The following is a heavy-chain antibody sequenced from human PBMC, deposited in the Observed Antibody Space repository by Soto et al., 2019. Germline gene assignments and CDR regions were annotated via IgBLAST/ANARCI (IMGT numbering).Heavy chain of an antibody. D-gene: IGHD2-2*01. CDR2: IKSKTDGGTT. V-gene: IGHV3-15*01. CDR3: TTEAVGYCSSTSCYQPDAFDI. J-gene: IGHJ3*02. Sequence: PGGSLRLSCAASGFTFSNAWMSWVRQAPGKGLEWVGRIKSKTDGGTTDYAAPVKGRFTIPRDDSKNTLYLQMNSLKTEDTAVYYCTTEAVGYCSSTSCYQPDAFDIWGQGTMVTVSS. CDR1: GFTFSNAW.